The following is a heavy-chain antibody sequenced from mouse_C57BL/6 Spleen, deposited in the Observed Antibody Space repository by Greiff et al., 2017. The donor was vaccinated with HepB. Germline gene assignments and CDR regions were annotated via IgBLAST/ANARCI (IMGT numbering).Heavy chain of an antibody. Sequence: VQLQQSGAELVRPGASVKLSCKASGYTFTDYYINWVKQRPGQGLEWIARIYPGSGNTYYNEKFKGKATLTAEKSSSTAYMQLSSLTSEDSAVYFCARDYYGSSYSAWFAYWGQGTLVTVSA. CDR2: IYPGSGNT. CDR1: GYTFTDYY. J-gene: IGHJ3*01. D-gene: IGHD1-1*01. CDR3: ARDYYGSSYSAWFAY. V-gene: IGHV1-76*01.